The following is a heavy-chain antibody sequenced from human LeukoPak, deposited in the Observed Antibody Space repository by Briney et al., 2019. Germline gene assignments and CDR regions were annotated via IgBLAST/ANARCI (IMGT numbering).Heavy chain of an antibody. CDR2: IYYSGST. CDR1: GGSISSSTYY. D-gene: IGHD6-19*01. CDR3: ARDLVYSSGWYEVDY. J-gene: IGHJ4*02. Sequence: SETLSLTCTVSGGSISSSTYYWGWIRQPPGKGLEWIGSIYYSGSTYYNPSLKSRVTISVDTSKNQFSLKLSSVTAADTAVYYCARDLVYSSGWYEVDYWGQGTLATVSS. V-gene: IGHV4-39*02.